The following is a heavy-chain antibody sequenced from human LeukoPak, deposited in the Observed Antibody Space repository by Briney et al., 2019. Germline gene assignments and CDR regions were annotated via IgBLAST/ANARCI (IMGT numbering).Heavy chain of an antibody. CDR2: ISAYNGNT. J-gene: IGHJ3*02. Sequence: ASVKVSCKVSRYTFTSYGISWVRQATGQGLEWMGWISAYNGNTNYAQKLQGRVTMTTDTSTSTAYMELRSLRSDDTAVYYCAVTYYYDSSGYSHLGIWGQGTMVTVSS. D-gene: IGHD3-22*01. V-gene: IGHV1-18*01. CDR1: RYTFTSYG. CDR3: AVTYYYDSSGYSHLGI.